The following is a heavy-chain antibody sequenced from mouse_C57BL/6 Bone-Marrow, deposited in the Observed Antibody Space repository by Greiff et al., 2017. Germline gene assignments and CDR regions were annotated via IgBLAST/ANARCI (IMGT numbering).Heavy chain of an antibody. CDR1: GYTFTSYT. J-gene: IGHJ4*01. CDR2: INPSSGYT. Sequence: VKLVEPGAELARPGASVKMSCKASGYTFTSYTMHWVKQRPGQGLEWIGYINPSSGYTKYNQKFKNKATLTADKSSSPAYMQLSSLTSEDSAVYYCAIEQHWLPYTRDYWGQGTSVTVSS. CDR3: AIEQHWLPYTRDY. V-gene: IGHV1-4*01. D-gene: IGHD3-1*01.